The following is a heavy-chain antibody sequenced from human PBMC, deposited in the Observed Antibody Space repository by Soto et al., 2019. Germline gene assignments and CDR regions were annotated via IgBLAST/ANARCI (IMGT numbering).Heavy chain of an antibody. V-gene: IGHV3-13*01. CDR2: IGTAGDT. CDR3: ARSGLDDFWNGYPPHLDV. J-gene: IGHJ6*02. CDR1: GFTFSSYD. Sequence: EVQLVESGGGLVQPGGSLRLSCAASGFTFSSYDMHWVRQCTGKGLEWVSAIGTAGDTYYPGSVKGRFTISRENAKNSLYLQMNSLRAEDTAVYYCARSGLDDFWNGYPPHLDVWGQGTTVTVSS. D-gene: IGHD3-3*01.